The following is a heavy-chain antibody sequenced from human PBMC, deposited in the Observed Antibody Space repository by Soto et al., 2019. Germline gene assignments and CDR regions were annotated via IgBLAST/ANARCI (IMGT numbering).Heavy chain of an antibody. V-gene: IGHV4-34*02. CDR1: GGSFNDYY. J-gene: IGHJ6*02. Sequence: QVQLQQWGAGLLKPSETLSLTCAVNGGSFNDYYWAWIRQPPGKGLEWIGEIYHRGNTYYNPSLESRVLMSVDTSKKQFSLRLNSVTAADTAMYYCARVRRGFNRESWSYWYNGMDVWGQGTTVTVS. CDR2: IYHRGNT. CDR3: ARVRRGFNRESWSYWYNGMDV. D-gene: IGHD3-16*01.